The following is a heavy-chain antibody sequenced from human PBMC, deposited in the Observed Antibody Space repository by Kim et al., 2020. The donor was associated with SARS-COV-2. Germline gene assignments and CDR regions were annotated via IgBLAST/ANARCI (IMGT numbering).Heavy chain of an antibody. Sequence: SETLSLTCAVYGGSFSGYYWSWIRQPPGKGLEWIGEINHSGSTNYNPSLKSRVTISVDTSKNQFSLKLSSVTAADTAVYYCARGCACLGFGELLLPVLGWFDPWGQGTLVTVSS. J-gene: IGHJ5*02. V-gene: IGHV4-34*01. CDR2: INHSGST. CDR3: ARGCACLGFGELLLPVLGWFDP. CDR1: GGSFSGYY. D-gene: IGHD3-10*01.